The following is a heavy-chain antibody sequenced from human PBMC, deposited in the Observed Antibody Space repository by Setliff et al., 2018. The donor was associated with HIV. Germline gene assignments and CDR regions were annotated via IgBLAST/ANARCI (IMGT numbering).Heavy chain of an antibody. D-gene: IGHD3-22*01. J-gene: IGHJ6*04. Sequence: ASVKVSCKASGYTFTGYYMHWVRQAPGQGLQWMGWINPNSGGTNYAQKLQGRVTMTRDTSISTAYMELSSLRSDDTAVYYCAKDVYYDSSGYPIDAWGKGTTVTVSS. CDR3: AKDVYYDSSGYPIDA. V-gene: IGHV1-2*02. CDR2: INPNSGGT. CDR1: GYTFTGYY.